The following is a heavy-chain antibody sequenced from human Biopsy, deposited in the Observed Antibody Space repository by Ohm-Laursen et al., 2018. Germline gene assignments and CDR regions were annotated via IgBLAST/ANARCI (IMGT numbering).Heavy chain of an antibody. V-gene: IGHV3-11*06. Sequence: SLRLSCSASGFTFSDYYMTWIRQAPGRGPEWVSSISSTSDYIYYADSVKGRFTISRDSAKNSLYLQMNSVRAEDTAVYYCARDYDFWSGYYDYQQSGMDVWGQGTTVTVSS. J-gene: IGHJ6*02. CDR1: GFTFSDYY. D-gene: IGHD3/OR15-3a*01. CDR2: ISSTSDYI. CDR3: ARDYDFWSGYYDYQQSGMDV.